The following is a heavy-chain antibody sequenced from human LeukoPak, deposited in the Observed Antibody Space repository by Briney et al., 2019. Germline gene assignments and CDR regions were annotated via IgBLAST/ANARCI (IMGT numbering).Heavy chain of an antibody. CDR1: GYSFTSYW. V-gene: IGHV5-51*01. CDR2: IYPGDSDT. J-gene: IGHJ3*02. CDR3: ARRSPIPNDAFDI. Sequence: GESLQISCKGSGYSFTSYWIGWVRQMPGKGLEWMGIIYPGDSDTRYSPSFQGQVTISADKSISTAYLQWSSLKASDTAMYYCARRSPIPNDAFDIWGQGTMVTVSS.